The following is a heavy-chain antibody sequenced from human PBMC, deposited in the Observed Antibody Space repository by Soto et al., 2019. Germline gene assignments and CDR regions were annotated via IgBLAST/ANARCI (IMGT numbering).Heavy chain of an antibody. J-gene: IGHJ3*02. V-gene: IGHV3-23*01. CDR3: VKDRMAYNSVWDPFDI. CDR1: GYTVYSYA. D-gene: IGHD1-20*01. Sequence: GGSLRLSFAACGYTVYSYAMSWVRQAPGKGLEWVSTIGSVGGDTYYADSVKGRFTISRDDSKNTLLLQMNSLRAEDTAVYYCVKDRMAYNSVWDPFDIWGQGTMVTVSS. CDR2: IGSVGGDT.